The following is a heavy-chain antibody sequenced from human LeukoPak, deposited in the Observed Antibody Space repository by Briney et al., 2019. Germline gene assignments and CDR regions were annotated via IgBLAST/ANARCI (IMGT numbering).Heavy chain of an antibody. CDR2: INPNSGGT. D-gene: IGHD2-8*01. Sequence: GASVKVSCKASGYTFTGYYMHWVRQAPGQGLEWMGWINPNSGGTNYAQKLQGRVTMTTDTSTSTAYMELRSLRSDDTAVYYCARDGEYCTNGVCYRASDYWGQGTLVTVSS. CDR3: ARDGEYCTNGVCYRASDY. CDR1: GYTFTGYY. V-gene: IGHV1-2*02. J-gene: IGHJ4*02.